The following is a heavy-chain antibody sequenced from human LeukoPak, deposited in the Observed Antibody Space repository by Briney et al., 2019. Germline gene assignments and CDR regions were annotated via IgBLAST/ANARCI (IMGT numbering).Heavy chain of an antibody. Sequence: ASVKVSCKASSYTFTTYGISWVRQAPGQGLEWMGWISAYNGNPNYAQKLQGRVTMTTDTSTSTAYMELRSLRSDYTAVYYCARDNTDYDFWSGYWKNNWFDPWGQGTLVTVSS. D-gene: IGHD3-3*01. CDR1: SYTFTTYG. V-gene: IGHV1-18*01. CDR2: ISAYNGNP. CDR3: ARDNTDYDFWSGYWKNNWFDP. J-gene: IGHJ5*02.